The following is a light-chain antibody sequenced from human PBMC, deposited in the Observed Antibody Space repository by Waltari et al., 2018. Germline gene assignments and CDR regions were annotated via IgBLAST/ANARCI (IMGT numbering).Light chain of an antibody. J-gene: IGKJ2*01. V-gene: IGKV3-20*01. CDR3: QQYGSSPFT. Sequence: LTHAPGTPRWSTEERDNLPSRASLGVSTTYLAWYQQNPGQSPRLLIYSASSRAAGIPTRFSGSGFGTDFTLTINRLEPEDSAVYYCQQYGSSPFTFGQGTKLEIK. CDR1: LGVSTTY. CDR2: SAS.